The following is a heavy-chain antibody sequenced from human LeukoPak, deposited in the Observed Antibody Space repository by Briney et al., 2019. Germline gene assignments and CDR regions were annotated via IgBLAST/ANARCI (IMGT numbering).Heavy chain of an antibody. CDR2: TFYTGRT. D-gene: IGHD3/OR15-3a*01. J-gene: IGHJ3*01. CDR3: ARRRHNFDFYDV. V-gene: IGHV4-39*01. Sequence: PSETLSLTCTVSGDSIISNIYWWDWVRLPPGKGLEWIGATFYTGRTFCSPSLKSPVTISVDTSKNQFSLDLRSATAADTAVYYCARRRHNFDFYDVWGQGTRVTVSS. CDR1: GDSIISNIYW.